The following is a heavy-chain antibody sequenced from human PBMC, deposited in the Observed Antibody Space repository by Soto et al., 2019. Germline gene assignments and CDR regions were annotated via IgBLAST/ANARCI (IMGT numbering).Heavy chain of an antibody. Sequence: PGGSLRLSCAASGFTFSSYAMSWVRQAPGKGLEWVSAISGSGGSTYYADSVKGRFTISRDNSKNTLYLQMNSLRAEDTAVYYCAKDKLLWFGELLAARYFDYWGQGTLVTVSS. D-gene: IGHD3-10*01. CDR3: AKDKLLWFGELLAARYFDY. CDR1: GFTFSSYA. CDR2: ISGSGGST. J-gene: IGHJ4*02. V-gene: IGHV3-23*01.